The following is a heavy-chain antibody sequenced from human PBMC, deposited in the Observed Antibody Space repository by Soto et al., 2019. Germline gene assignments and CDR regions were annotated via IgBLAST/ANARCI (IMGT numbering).Heavy chain of an antibody. J-gene: IGHJ4*02. D-gene: IGHD3-10*01. CDR1: GLTLSSDN. V-gene: IGHV3-21*01. CDR3: ARDTGHASPRGGPLDN. CDR2: ISGSSSYI. Sequence: PGGSLRLSCVASGLTLSSDNMNWVRQAPGKGLEWVSSISGSSSYIYYADSVKGRFTISRDNAKNSLYLQMDSLRVDDTGVYYCARDTGHASPRGGPLDNWGQATLVTVSS.